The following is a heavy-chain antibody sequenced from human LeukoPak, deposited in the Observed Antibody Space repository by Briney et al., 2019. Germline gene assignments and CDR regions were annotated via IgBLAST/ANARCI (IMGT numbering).Heavy chain of an antibody. CDR3: AKAPPFISTPVSCQH. Sequence: GGSLRLSCAASGFTFSSYAMSWVRQAPGKGLEWVSAISGRGGSTYYADSVEGRFTISRDNSKNTLYLQMNSLRAEDTAVYYCAKAPPFISTPVSCQHWGQGTLVTVSS. V-gene: IGHV3-23*01. CDR2: ISGRGGST. D-gene: IGHD3-22*01. J-gene: IGHJ1*01. CDR1: GFTFSSYA.